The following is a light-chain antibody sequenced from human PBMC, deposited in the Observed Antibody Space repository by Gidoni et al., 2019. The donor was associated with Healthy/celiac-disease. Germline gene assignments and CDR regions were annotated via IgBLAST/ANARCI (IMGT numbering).Light chain of an antibody. V-gene: IGKV1-9*01. CDR2: AAS. CDR3: QQLNSYPLT. J-gene: IGKJ4*01. CDR1: QGISSY. Sequence: DIQLTQSPSFLSASVGDRVTITCRASQGISSYLAWYQQKPGKAPKLLIYAASTLQSGTEFTLTISSLQPEDFATYYCQQLNSYPLTFGGGTKVGIK.